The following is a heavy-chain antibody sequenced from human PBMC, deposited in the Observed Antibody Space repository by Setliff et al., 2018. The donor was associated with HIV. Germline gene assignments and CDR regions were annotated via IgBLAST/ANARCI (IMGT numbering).Heavy chain of an antibody. CDR2: ITGSGDYT. J-gene: IGHJ4*02. Sequence: PGGSLRLSCAASGFTFGDYVMNWVRQAPGKGLEWVSAITGSGDYTYYADSVKGHFTISRDNSQNTLYLQMNNLRAEDTAIYYCAKDLGGNPYYFDCWGQGTLVTVSS. CDR1: GFTFGDYV. CDR3: AKDLGGNPYYFDC. V-gene: IGHV3-23*01. D-gene: IGHD2-15*01.